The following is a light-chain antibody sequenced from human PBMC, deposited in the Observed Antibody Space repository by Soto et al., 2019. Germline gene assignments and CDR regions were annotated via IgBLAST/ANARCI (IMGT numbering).Light chain of an antibody. CDR1: SSDVGGYNF. J-gene: IGLJ2*01. V-gene: IGLV2-14*01. CDR3: SSYTSSVTLV. Sequence: QSVLTQPASVSGSPGQSITISCTGTSSDVGGYNFVSWYQQHPGKAPKLMIYEVSNRPSGVSYRSSGSKSGNTASLTISGLQAEDEADYYCSSYTSSVTLVFGGGTKLPVL. CDR2: EVS.